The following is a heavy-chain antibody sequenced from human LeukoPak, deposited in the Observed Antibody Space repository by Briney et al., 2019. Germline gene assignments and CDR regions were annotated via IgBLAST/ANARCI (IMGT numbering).Heavy chain of an antibody. CDR3: ARRSSDYYLDY. CDR1: EFTFSSYG. V-gene: IGHV3-48*01. D-gene: IGHD3-10*01. CDR2: ISSSSGAI. Sequence: GGSLRLSCAASEFTFSSYGMNWVRQAPGKGLEWVSYISSSSGAISYADSVKGRFTISRDNAKNSLHLQMNSLRAEDTAVYYCARRSSDYYLDYWGQGTLVTVSS. J-gene: IGHJ4*02.